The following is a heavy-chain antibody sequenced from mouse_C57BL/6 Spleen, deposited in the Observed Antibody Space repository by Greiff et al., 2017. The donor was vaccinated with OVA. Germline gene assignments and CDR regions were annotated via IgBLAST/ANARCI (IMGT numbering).Heavy chain of an antibody. CDR3: ARGSKGWLLRDYYAMDY. CDR1: GYTFTDYY. J-gene: IGHJ4*01. Sequence: EVQLQQSGPELVKPGASVKISCKASGYTFTDYYMNWVKQSHGKSLEWIGDINPNNGGTSYNQKFKGKATLTVDKSSSTAYMELRSLTSEDSAVYYCARGSKGWLLRDYYAMDYWGQGTSVTVSS. D-gene: IGHD2-3*01. V-gene: IGHV1-26*01. CDR2: INPNNGGT.